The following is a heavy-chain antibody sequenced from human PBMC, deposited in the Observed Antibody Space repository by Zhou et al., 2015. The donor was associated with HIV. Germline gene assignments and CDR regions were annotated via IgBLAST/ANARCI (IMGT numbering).Heavy chain of an antibody. CDR1: GFIFSNAW. CDR2: LKSYKDGATT. CDR3: VTQGYCAGRRCYHTEAHAFDI. J-gene: IGHJ3*02. D-gene: IGHD2-8*02. Sequence: DVQLLESGGGLVKPGGSLRVSCIGTGFIFSNAWMDWVRQAPGKGPEWVARLKSYKDGATTDYAGTVKGRFTISRDDSKNTLYLQMNYLESEDTGVYYCVTQGYCAGRRCYHTEAHAFDIWGQGTVVTVSS. V-gene: IGHV3-15*01.